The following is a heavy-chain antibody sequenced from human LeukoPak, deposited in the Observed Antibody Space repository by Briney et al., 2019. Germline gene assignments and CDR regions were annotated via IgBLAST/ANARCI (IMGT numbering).Heavy chain of an antibody. V-gene: IGHV4-61*02. D-gene: IGHD2-2*01. Sequence: SETLSLTCTVSGGSISSGSYYWSWIRQPAGKGLEWIGRIYPSGSTNYNPSLKSRVTISLDTSKNQFSLKLSSVTAADTAVYHCARDSFRRSSTGAFDIWGQGTMVTVSS. CDR3: ARDSFRRSSTGAFDI. CDR2: IYPSGST. J-gene: IGHJ3*02. CDR1: GGSISSGSYY.